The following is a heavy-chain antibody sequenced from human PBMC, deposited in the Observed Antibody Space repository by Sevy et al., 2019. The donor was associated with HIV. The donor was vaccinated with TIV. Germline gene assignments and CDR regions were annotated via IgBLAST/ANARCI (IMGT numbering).Heavy chain of an antibody. Sequence: GGSLRLSCAASGFTFSKYSMSWVRQPPGKGLEWVSTLSFGWGEINYADSVKGRFTISRDNSKSSVYLQMNNLRPEDTDVDYCAREGCTKPHDYWGQGTLVTVSS. CDR3: AREGCTKPHDY. J-gene: IGHJ4*02. V-gene: IGHV3-23*01. CDR1: GFTFSKYS. D-gene: IGHD2-8*01. CDR2: LSFGWGEI.